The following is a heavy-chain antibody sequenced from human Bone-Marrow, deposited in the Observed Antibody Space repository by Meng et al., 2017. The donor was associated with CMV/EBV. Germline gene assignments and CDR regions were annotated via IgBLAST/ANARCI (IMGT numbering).Heavy chain of an antibody. J-gene: IGHJ6*02. V-gene: IGHV6-1*01. CDR3: ARVSLAGTSYYYGMDV. CDR1: GDSVSSNSAA. Sequence: SETLSLTFAISGDSVSSNSAAWNWIRQSPSRGLEWLGRTYYRSKWYNDYAVSVKSRITINPDTSKNQFSLQLNSVTPEDTAVYYCARVSLAGTSYYYGMDVWGQGTTVTVSS. D-gene: IGHD1-14*01. CDR2: TYYRSKWYN.